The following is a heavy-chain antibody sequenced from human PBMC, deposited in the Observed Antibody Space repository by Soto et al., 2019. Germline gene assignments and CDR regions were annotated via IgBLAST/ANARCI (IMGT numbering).Heavy chain of an antibody. D-gene: IGHD3-10*01. CDR1: GYTFTSYA. CDR3: ALLSRASPDAFDI. V-gene: IGHV1-3*01. J-gene: IGHJ3*02. Sequence: ASVKVSCKASGYTFTSYAMHWVRQAPGQRLEWMGWINAGNGNTKYSQKFQGRVTITRDTSASTACMELSSLRSEDTAVYYCALLSRASPDAFDIWGQGTMVTVAS. CDR2: INAGNGNT.